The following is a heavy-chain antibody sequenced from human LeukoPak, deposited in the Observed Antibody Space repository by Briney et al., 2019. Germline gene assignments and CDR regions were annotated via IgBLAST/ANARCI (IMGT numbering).Heavy chain of an antibody. CDR1: GGSISSYY. CDR3: ARHRWPDGIAAALAGWFDP. V-gene: IGHV4-59*01. D-gene: IGHD6-13*01. Sequence: SETLSLTCTVSGGSISSYYWSWIRQPPGKGLEWIGYIYYSGSTNYNPSLKSRVTISVDTSKNQFSLKLSSVTAADTAVYYCARHRWPDGIAAALAGWFDPWGQGTLVTVSS. CDR2: IYYSGST. J-gene: IGHJ5*02.